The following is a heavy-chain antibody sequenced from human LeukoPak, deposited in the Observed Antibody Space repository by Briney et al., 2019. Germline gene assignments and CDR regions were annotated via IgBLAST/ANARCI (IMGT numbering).Heavy chain of an antibody. J-gene: IGHJ5*02. CDR3: ARSIAVAGRSNWFDP. D-gene: IGHD6-19*01. CDR2: IYYSGST. CDR1: GGSISSSSYY. V-gene: IGHV4-39*07. Sequence: SETLSLTCTVSGGSISSSSYYWGWIRQPPGKGLEWIGSIYYSGSTYCNPSLKSRVTISVDTSKKQFSLKLSSVTAADTAVYYCARSIAVAGRSNWFDPWGQGTLVTVSS.